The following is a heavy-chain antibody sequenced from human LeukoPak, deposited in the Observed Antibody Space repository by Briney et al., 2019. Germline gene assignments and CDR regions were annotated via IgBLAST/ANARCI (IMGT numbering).Heavy chain of an antibody. J-gene: IGHJ4*02. CDR2: AGWAGGTT. Sequence: GGSLRLSCATSGFDFDRYTIHWVRHAPGKGLEWVSLAGWAGGTTFYSDSVRGRFTISRDSGRKSVYLQMNSLTTDDTAFYFCAKELDTMFFDYWGQGALVTVSS. D-gene: IGHD3-10*02. CDR3: AKELDTMFFDY. V-gene: IGHV3-43*01. CDR1: GFDFDRYT.